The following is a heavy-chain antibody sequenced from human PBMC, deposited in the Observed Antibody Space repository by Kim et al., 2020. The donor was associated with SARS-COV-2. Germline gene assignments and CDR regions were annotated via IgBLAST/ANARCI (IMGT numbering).Heavy chain of an antibody. J-gene: IGHJ4*02. CDR2: IYYSGST. D-gene: IGHD3-16*01. CDR1: GGSISSSSYY. V-gene: IGHV4-39*01. CDR3: ARRTFVWLGSAGQADY. Sequence: SETLSLTCTVSGGSISSSSYYWGWIRQPPGKGLEWIGSIYYSGSTYYNPSLKSRVTISVDTSKNQFSLKLSSVTAADTAVYYCARRTFVWLGSAGQADYWGQGTLVTVSS.